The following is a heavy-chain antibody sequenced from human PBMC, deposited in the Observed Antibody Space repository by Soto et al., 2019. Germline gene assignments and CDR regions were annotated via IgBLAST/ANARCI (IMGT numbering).Heavy chain of an antibody. D-gene: IGHD6-19*01. CDR1: GDSVSSTSAT. V-gene: IGHV6-1*03. CDR3: ARDGSGFHWYFDL. Sequence: QVQLQQSGPGLVKPSQTLSLVCSISGDSVSSTSATWSWIRQSPSRGLEWLGRTYYRSKWYNDYTVSGKSLIAITPDTSKNQLSLHLRSVTPEDTALYFWARDGSGFHWYFDLWGLGTLFTVSS. CDR2: TYYRSKWYN. J-gene: IGHJ2*01.